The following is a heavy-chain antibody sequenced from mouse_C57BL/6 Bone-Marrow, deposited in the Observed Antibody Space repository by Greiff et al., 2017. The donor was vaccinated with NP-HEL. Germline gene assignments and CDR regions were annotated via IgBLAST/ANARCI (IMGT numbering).Heavy chain of an antibody. CDR2: IYPGDGDT. Sequence: VQLVESGPELVKPGASVKISCKASGYAFSSSWMNWVKQRPGKGLEWIGRIYPGDGDTNYNGKFKGKATLTADKSSSTAYMQLSSLTSEDSAVYFCARENYDYDCYFDYWGQGTTLTVSS. V-gene: IGHV1-82*01. CDR3: ARENYDYDCYFDY. D-gene: IGHD2-4*01. CDR1: GYAFSSSW. J-gene: IGHJ2*01.